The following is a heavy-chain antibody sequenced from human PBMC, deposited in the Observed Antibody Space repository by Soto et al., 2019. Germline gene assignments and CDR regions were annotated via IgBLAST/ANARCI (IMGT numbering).Heavy chain of an antibody. CDR2: ILHSGST. CDR1: GGSITITTYY. CDR3: ATLPAAMYFYGSDV. D-gene: IGHD2-2*01. Sequence: QLQLRESGPGLVKPSETLSLTCSVSGGSITITTYYWAWVRQTPGKGLEWLGSILHSGSTYYNPSLKSRLTMSVDTSRDQFSLNLSPVTAADTGVYYCATLPAAMYFYGSDVWGQGTTVTVSS. J-gene: IGHJ6*02. V-gene: IGHV4-39*01.